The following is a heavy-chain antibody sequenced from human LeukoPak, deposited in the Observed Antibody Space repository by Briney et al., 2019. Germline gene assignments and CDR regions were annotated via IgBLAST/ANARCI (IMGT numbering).Heavy chain of an antibody. J-gene: IGHJ4*02. CDR3: ARLGYYDYIWGSYRYTELDY. CDR1: GYTFTSYD. Sequence: ASVKVSCKASGYTFTSYDINWVRQATGQGLEWVGWMNPNSGNTGYSQKFQGRVTMTRNTSISTAYMELSSLRSEDTAVYYCARLGYYDYIWGSYRYTELDYWGQGTLVTVSS. D-gene: IGHD3-16*02. V-gene: IGHV1-8*01. CDR2: MNPNSGNT.